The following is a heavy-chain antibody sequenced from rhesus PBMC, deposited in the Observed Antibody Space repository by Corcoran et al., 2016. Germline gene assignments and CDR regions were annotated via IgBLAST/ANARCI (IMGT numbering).Heavy chain of an antibody. V-gene: IGHV4-122*02. Sequence: QVQLQESGPGLLKPSETLSLTCAVSGGSIRNDNHYWSWLRQPPGKGLEWIGYISYSGKTRYNSSLERRVSISRDTSKNQFSLKLNSVTAADTAVYYCARDRGNYYSGSYYYVWGRGILVTVSS. CDR3: ARDRGNYYSGSYYYV. CDR2: ISYSGKT. CDR1: GGSIRNDNHY. D-gene: IGHD3-16*01. J-gene: IGHJ5-2*02.